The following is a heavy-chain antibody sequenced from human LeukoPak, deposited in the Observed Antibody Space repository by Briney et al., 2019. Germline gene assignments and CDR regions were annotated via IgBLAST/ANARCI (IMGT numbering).Heavy chain of an antibody. CDR3: ARVSGWYWFVN. J-gene: IGHJ4*02. D-gene: IGHD6-19*01. CDR1: GFTFRSYA. V-gene: IGHV3-64*01. CDR2: ISSDGRIT. Sequence: PGGSLRLSCAASGFTFRSYAMHWIRQAPGKGLEYVSAISSDGRITYYANSVKGRFTIFRDNSKNTLYLQMGSLRADDTAVYYCARVSGWYWFVNWGQGTLVTVSS.